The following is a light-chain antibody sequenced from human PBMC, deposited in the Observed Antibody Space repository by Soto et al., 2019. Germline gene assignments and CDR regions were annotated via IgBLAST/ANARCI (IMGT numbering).Light chain of an antibody. CDR3: QQYYSTPLT. CDR1: QSVLFTSDNKNY. J-gene: IGKJ4*02. CDR2: WAY. V-gene: IGKV4-1*01. Sequence: DIVMTQSPDSLAVSLGERATIRCKSSQSVLFTSDNKNYLSWYQQKPGQPPKLLIYWAYIPESGVPDRFSGSGSGIDFTLTISSLQAEDVAFYYCQQYYSTPLTFGGGTKVEI.